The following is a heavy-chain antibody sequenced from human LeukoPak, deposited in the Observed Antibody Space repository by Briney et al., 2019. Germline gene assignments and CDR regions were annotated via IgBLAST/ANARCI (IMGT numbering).Heavy chain of an antibody. Sequence: GGSLRLSCAASGFTFSSYAMHWVRQAPGKGLEYVSAISSNGGSTYYANSVKGRFTISRDNSKNTLYLQMGSLRAEDMAVYYCARGYYDSSALSGWGQGTLVTVSS. CDR3: ARGYYDSSALSG. J-gene: IGHJ4*02. V-gene: IGHV3-64*01. CDR1: GFTFSSYA. D-gene: IGHD3-22*01. CDR2: ISSNGGST.